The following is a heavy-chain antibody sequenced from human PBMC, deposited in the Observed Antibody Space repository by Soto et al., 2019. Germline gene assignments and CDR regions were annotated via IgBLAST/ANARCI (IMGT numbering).Heavy chain of an antibody. D-gene: IGHD6-13*01. CDR1: GYNFAGYW. CDR2: VYPGDSET. J-gene: IGHJ4*02. V-gene: IGHV5-51*01. CDR3: ASGGYSSSL. Sequence: GESLKISCKGSGYNFAGYWIGWVRQMPGKGLEWMGVVYPGDSETRYSPSFQGQVTISADKSISTAYLQWSSLKASDTAMYYCASGGYSSSLWGQGTLVTVSS.